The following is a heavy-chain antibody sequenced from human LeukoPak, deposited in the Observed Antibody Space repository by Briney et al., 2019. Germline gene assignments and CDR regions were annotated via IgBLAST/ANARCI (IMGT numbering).Heavy chain of an antibody. CDR1: GGSISSSSYY. D-gene: IGHD6-19*01. CDR2: IYYSGST. J-gene: IGHJ4*02. CDR3: ARDHGSGWYSYLDD. V-gene: IGHV4-39*02. Sequence: SETLSLTCTVSGGSISSSSYYWGWIRQPPGKGLEWIGSIYYSGSTYYNPSLKSRVTISVDTSKNQFSLQLNSVTPEDTAVYYCARDHGSGWYSYLDDWGQGTLVTVSS.